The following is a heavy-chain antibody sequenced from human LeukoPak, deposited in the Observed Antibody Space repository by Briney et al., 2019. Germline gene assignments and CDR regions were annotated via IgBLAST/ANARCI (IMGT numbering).Heavy chain of an antibody. CDR2: ISGSGGST. Sequence: PGGGLSLSCAASGFTFSSYAMSWVRQAPGKGLEWVSAISGSGGSTYYADSVKGRLTISRDNSKNTLYLQMNSLRAEDTAVYYCAKGAYYYGSGSFVDYWGQGTLVTVSS. J-gene: IGHJ4*02. CDR3: AKGAYYYGSGSFVDY. D-gene: IGHD3-10*01. V-gene: IGHV3-23*01. CDR1: GFTFSSYA.